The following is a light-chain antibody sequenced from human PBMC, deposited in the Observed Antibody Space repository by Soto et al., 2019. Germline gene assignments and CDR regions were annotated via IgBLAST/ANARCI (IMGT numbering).Light chain of an antibody. CDR2: AAS. CDR3: QQSYTTPVYS. CDR1: QNIIFY. J-gene: IGKJ2*01. V-gene: IGKV1-39*01. Sequence: DIQMTQPPSSLSASVGDRVSITCRASQNIIFYLNWYQQKIGKAPKLLIYAASNLQSGVPSRFSGTGSGADFTLTISNLQPEDSATYFCQQSYTTPVYSFGQGTKVDIK.